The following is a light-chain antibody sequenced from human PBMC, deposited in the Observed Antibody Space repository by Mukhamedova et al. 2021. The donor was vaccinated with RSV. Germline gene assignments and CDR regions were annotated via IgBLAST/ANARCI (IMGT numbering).Light chain of an antibody. V-gene: IGKV1-13*02. CDR2: DAS. Sequence: WYQRRVHGKPPNLLISDASTLRSGVPSRFSGSGFGTTFTLTISGLQAEDFGTYYCQQFISFPPLTFGGGSKVELK. J-gene: IGKJ4*01. CDR3: QQFISFPPLT.